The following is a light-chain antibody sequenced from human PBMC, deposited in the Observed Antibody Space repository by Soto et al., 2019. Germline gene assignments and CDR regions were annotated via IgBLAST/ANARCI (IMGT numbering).Light chain of an antibody. J-gene: IGKJ1*01. CDR3: PQHGSVPWT. CDR1: QSVSSNN. CDR2: VAS. Sequence: EIVLTQSPDTLSLSPGERATLSCRASQSVSSNNLAWYQHKPGQPPRLLIYVASRSATGIPDRFSGTGSGSEFTLTLTSLEPEDFEVYYCPQHGSVPWTCGQGTKVEIK. V-gene: IGKV3-20*01.